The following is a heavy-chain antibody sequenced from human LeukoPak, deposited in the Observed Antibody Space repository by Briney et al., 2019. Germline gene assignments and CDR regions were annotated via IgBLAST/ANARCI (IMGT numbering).Heavy chain of an antibody. CDR1: GGSFSGYY. Sequence: SETLSLTCAVYGGSFSGYYWSWIRRPPGKGLEWIGEINHSGSTNYNPSLKSRVTISVDTSKNQFSLKLSSVTAADTAVYDCARDGDTSSGRYRGFDPRGQGTLVTVSS. J-gene: IGHJ5*02. CDR2: INHSGST. D-gene: IGHD6-19*01. V-gene: IGHV4-34*01. CDR3: ARDGDTSSGRYRGFDP.